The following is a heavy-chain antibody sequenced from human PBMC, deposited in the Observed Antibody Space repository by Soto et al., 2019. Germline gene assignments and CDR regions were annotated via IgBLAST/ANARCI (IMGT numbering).Heavy chain of an antibody. Sequence: GESLKISCKGSGYSFTSYWISWVRQMPAKGLEWMGSIDPSDSYTNYSPSFHGHVTFSADKSISTAYLQWSSLRASDTAMYYCARHKAFYYDTSGAWGQGTLVTVS. V-gene: IGHV5-10-1*01. J-gene: IGHJ5*02. CDR1: GYSFTSYW. CDR2: IDPSDSYT. D-gene: IGHD3-22*01. CDR3: ARHKAFYYDTSGA.